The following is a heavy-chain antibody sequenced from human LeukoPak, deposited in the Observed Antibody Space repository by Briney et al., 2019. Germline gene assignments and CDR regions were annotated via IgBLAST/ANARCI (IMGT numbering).Heavy chain of an antibody. V-gene: IGHV3-30-3*01. CDR1: GFTFTSYA. CDR3: ARDAADCSSTSCSYYYFDY. Sequence: GRSLRLSCAASGFTFTSYALHWVRQAPGKGLEWVAVISYDGSNKYYADSVKGRFTISRGNSKNTVSLQMNSLRAEDTAVYYCARDAADCSSTSCSYYYFDYWGQGTLVTVSS. D-gene: IGHD2-2*01. J-gene: IGHJ4*02. CDR2: ISYDGSNK.